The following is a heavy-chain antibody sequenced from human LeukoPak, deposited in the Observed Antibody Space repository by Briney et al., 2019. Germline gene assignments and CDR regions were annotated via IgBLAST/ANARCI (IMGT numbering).Heavy chain of an antibody. D-gene: IGHD4-11*01. CDR3: ARNTPTITTRYYYYYMDV. J-gene: IGHJ6*03. CDR2: IYATGSA. V-gene: IGHV4-4*07. Sequence: PSETLSLTCTVSGGSLSTYYWSWIRQPAGKGLGWIGRIYATGSADYNPSLQSRVTLSADTSKNHLSLRLSSVTAADTAVYYCARNTPTITTRYYYYYMDVWGKGTTVTVSS. CDR1: GGSLSTYY.